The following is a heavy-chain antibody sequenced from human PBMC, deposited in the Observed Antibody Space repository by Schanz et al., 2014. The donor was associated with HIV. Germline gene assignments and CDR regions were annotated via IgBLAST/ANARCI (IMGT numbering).Heavy chain of an antibody. J-gene: IGHJ4*02. V-gene: IGHV1-2*02. CDR2: INPNSGGT. CDR3: ARDQNVISMVRGVMGGVDY. D-gene: IGHD3-10*01. CDR1: GYFFTGQH. Sequence: QVQLVQSGAEVKRPGASVKVSCKASGYFFTGQHMHWVRQAPGHGLEWMGWINPNSGGTKYAQKFQGRVTMIRDASSNTAYMELRRLRSDDTAVYYCARDQNVISMVRGVMGGVDYWGQGTLVTVSS.